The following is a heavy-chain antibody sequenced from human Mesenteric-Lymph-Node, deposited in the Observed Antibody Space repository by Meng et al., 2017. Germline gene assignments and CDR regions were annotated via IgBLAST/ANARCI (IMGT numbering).Heavy chain of an antibody. CDR1: GYTFTDYY. V-gene: IGHV1-2*02. D-gene: IGHD6-19*01. J-gene: IGHJ4*02. Sequence: ASVKVSCKPSGYTFTDYYMHWVRQAPGQGLEWMGWFNPNSGDTNYAQKFQGRVTMTRDSSMSTAYMELSRLRSDDTAVYYCAREPPRIAVAGNTFDYWGQGTLVTVSS. CDR2: FNPNSGDT. CDR3: AREPPRIAVAGNTFDY.